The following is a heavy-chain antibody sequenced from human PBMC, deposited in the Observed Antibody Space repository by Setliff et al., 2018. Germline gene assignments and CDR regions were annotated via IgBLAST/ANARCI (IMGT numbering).Heavy chain of an antibody. CDR3: AGGEYSSFRGGTYYYYYMDV. D-gene: IGHD6-6*01. J-gene: IGHJ6*03. Sequence: SETLSLTCAVYGGSFSGYYWSWIRQPPGKGLEWIGEINHSGSTNYSPSLKSRVTISVDTSKNQFSLKLSSVTAADAAVYYGAGGEYSSFRGGTYYYYYMDVWGKGTTVTVSS. V-gene: IGHV4-34*01. CDR1: GGSFSGYY. CDR2: INHSGST.